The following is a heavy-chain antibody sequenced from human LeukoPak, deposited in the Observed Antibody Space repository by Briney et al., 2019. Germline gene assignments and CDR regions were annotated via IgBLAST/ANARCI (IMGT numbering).Heavy chain of an antibody. V-gene: IGHV3-30*18. D-gene: IGHD3-10*01. CDR2: ISYDGSNK. Sequence: GGSLRLSYAASGFTFSSYGMHWVRQAPGKGLEWVAVISYDGSNKYYADSVKGRFTISRDNSKNTLYLQMNSLRAEDTAVYYCAKAGRGGAITLVRGVKGDYYYMDVWGKGTTVTISS. CDR3: AKAGRGGAITLVRGVKGDYYYMDV. CDR1: GFTFSSYG. J-gene: IGHJ6*03.